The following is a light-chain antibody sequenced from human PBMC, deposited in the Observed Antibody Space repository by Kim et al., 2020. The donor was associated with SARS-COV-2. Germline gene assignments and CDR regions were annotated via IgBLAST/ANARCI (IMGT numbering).Light chain of an antibody. CDR2: GAS. CDR1: ENVREN. V-gene: IGKV3-15*01. CDR3: QQYNDWLA. J-gene: IGKJ4*01. Sequence: LSVSPGERVTLSCRSSENVRENLAWYQQKAGQTPRLLIYGASARATGIPARFRGSGSGTEFTLTISSLQFGDSAVYYCQQYNDWLAFGGGTKLEI.